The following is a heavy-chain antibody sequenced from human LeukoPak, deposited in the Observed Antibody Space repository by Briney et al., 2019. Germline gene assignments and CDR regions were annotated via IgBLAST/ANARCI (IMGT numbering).Heavy chain of an antibody. D-gene: IGHD3-9*01. J-gene: IGHJ4*02. CDR3: ARLGGDYDTPYYFDY. CDR1: GCSFTSYW. V-gene: IGHV5-51*01. Sequence: GESLKTSCKGSGCSFTSYWIGWVRQMPGKGLEWMGIIYPGDSDTRYSPSFQGQVTISADKSISTAYLQWSSLKASDTAMYYCARLGGDYDTPYYFDYWGQGTLVTVSS. CDR2: IYPGDSDT.